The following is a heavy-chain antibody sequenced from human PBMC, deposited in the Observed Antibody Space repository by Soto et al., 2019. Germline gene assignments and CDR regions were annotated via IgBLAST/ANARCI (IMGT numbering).Heavy chain of an antibody. CDR1: GGTFNSYA. D-gene: IGHD3-22*01. CDR2: IIPIFGTA. CDR3: ARTITYYYDSSGPPKDYYYYGMDV. Sequence: ASVKVSCKAPGGTFNSYAISWVRQAPGQGLEWMGEIIPIFGTANYAQKFQGRVTITADESTSTAYMELSSLRSEDTAVYYCARTITYYYDSSGPPKDYYYYGMDVWGQGTTVTSP. V-gene: IGHV1-69*13. J-gene: IGHJ6*02.